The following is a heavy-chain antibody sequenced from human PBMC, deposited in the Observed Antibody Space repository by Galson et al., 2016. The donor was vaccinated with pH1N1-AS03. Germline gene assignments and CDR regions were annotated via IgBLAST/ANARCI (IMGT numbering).Heavy chain of an antibody. J-gene: IGHJ4*02. D-gene: IGHD3-3*01. V-gene: IGHV3-33*01. CDR2: VWNAGGNK. CDR3: ARLSGMVPTEYYFAS. Sequence: SLRLSCAASGFTLTNYGTHWVRQAPGKGLEWVAIVWNAGGNKYYADSVKGRFTISRDSSENTLYLDMNNLRAEDTAIYYCARLSGMVPTEYYFASWGQGTLVAVSS. CDR1: GFTLTNYG.